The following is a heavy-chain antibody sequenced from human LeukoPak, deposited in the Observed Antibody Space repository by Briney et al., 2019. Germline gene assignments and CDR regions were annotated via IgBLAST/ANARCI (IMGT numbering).Heavy chain of an antibody. CDR1: GFTFSSYA. V-gene: IGHV3-23*01. CDR3: ARDQKHGYTYGYPLDF. Sequence: GGSLRLSCAASGFTFSSYAMSWVRRAPGKGLKWVSGINNSGGRTHYADPVKGRFTISRDNSKNTLYLQMNSLRDEDTAVYYCARDQKHGYTYGYPLDFWGQGTLVTVSS. CDR2: INNSGGRT. D-gene: IGHD5-18*01. J-gene: IGHJ4*02.